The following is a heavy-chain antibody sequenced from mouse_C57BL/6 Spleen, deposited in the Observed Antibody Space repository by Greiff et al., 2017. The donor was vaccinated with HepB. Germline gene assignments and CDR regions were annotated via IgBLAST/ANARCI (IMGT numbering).Heavy chain of an antibody. CDR1: GFTFSSYG. CDR3: ARQEGYYVAY. J-gene: IGHJ3*01. Sequence: VQLKQSGGDLVKPGGSLKLSCAASGFTFSSYGMSWVRQTPDKRLEWVATISSGGSYTYYPDSVKGRFTISRDNAKNTLYLQMSSLKSEDTAMYYCARQEGYYVAYWGQGTLVTVSA. D-gene: IGHD2-3*01. CDR2: ISSGGSYT. V-gene: IGHV5-6*01.